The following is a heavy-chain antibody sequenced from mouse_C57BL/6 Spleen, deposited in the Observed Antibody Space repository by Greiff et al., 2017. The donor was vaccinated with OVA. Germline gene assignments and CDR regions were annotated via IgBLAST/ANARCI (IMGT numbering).Heavy chain of an antibody. V-gene: IGHV10-1*01. D-gene: IGHD3-2*02. J-gene: IGHJ2*01. CDR2: IRSKGNNYAT. Sequence: EVKLVESGGGLVQPKGSLKLSCAASGFSFNTYAMNWVRQAPGKGLEWVARIRSKGNNYATYYADSVKDRFTISRDDSESMLYLQMNNLKTEDTAMYYCVRDSSGFDYWGQGTTLTVSA. CDR3: VRDSSGFDY. CDR1: GFSFNTYA.